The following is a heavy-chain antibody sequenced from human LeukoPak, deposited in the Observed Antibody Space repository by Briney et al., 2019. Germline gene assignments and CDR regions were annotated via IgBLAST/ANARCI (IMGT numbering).Heavy chain of an antibody. D-gene: IGHD6-13*01. J-gene: IGHJ3*02. CDR1: GFTFSSYG. CDR3: ARERQQLDAFDI. CDR2: IRYDGSNK. Sequence: GGSLRLSCAASGFTFSSYGMHWVRQAPGKGLERVAFIRYDGSNKYYADSVKGRFTISRDNSKNTLYLQMNSLRAEDTAVYYCARERQQLDAFDIWGQGTMVTVSS. V-gene: IGHV3-30*02.